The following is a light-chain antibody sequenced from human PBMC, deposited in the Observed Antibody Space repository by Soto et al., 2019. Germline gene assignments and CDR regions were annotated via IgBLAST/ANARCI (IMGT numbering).Light chain of an antibody. V-gene: IGKV3-11*01. CDR3: QQRKYWPPLT. CDR1: QSVDIY. J-gene: IGKJ4*01. Sequence: EVVLTQSPVTLSLSPGERATLSCRASQSVDIYLAWYQQRPGQAPKLLIYDASSRATGIPARFSGSGSGTDFTLTISSLEPEDFAIYYCQQRKYWPPLTFGGGTRVEIK. CDR2: DAS.